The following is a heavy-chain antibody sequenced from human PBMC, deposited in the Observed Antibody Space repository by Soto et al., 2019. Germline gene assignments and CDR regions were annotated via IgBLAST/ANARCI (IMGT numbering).Heavy chain of an antibody. D-gene: IGHD1-26*01. CDR3: TIEGAGFDH. CDR2: IRSKASTYAT. V-gene: IGHV3-73*01. CDR1: GFTFSVSS. Sequence: EVHLVESGGGLVQPGGSVKLSCAASGFTFSVSSMHWVRQASGKGLEWVGRIRSKASTYATTYAESLNGRFTISRDDSKNTTYLQMNNLKTEDTAVYYCTIEGAGFDHWGQGTLVTVSS. J-gene: IGHJ4*02.